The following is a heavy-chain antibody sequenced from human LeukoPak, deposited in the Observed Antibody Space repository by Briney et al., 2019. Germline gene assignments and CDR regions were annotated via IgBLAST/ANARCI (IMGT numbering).Heavy chain of an antibody. CDR1: GFTFSSYR. CDR3: VREDNVLLCFGALLHTGKFDY. CDR2: IKQDGSEK. J-gene: IGHJ4*02. Sequence: GGSLRLSCAASGFTFSSYRMSWVRQAPGKGREWVANIKQDGSEKYYVDSVKGRFTISRDNAKNSLYLQMNSLRAEDTAVYYCVREDNVLLCFGALLHTGKFDYWGQGTLVTVSS. D-gene: IGHD3-10*01. V-gene: IGHV3-7*01.